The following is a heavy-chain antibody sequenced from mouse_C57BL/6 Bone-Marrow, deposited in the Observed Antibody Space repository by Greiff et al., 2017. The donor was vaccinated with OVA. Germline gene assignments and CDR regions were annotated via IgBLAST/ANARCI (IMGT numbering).Heavy chain of an antibody. V-gene: IGHV1-39*01. J-gene: IGHJ1*03. D-gene: IGHD1-1*01. CDR2: INPNYGTN. CDR1: GYSFTDYN. Sequence: VQLQQSGPELVKPGASVTISCKASGYSFTDYNMNWVKPRNGKSLEWIGVINPNYGTNSYNQKFKGKATLTVDQSSSTAYMQLNSLTSEDTADYYCAFYDGSSYGYFDVWGTGTTVTVSS. CDR3: AFYDGSSYGYFDV.